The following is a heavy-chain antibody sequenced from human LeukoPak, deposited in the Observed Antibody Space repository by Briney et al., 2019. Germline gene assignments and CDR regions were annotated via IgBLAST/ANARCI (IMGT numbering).Heavy chain of an antibody. CDR3: ARHSSMRSPMTP. J-gene: IGHJ5*02. D-gene: IGHD2/OR15-2a*01. CDR1: GDSISSTTYY. V-gene: IGHV4-39*01. Sequence: PSETLSLTCTVSGDSISSTTYYWAWIRQPPGKGLEWIGSIYYSGTTYYNPSLKSRVLISVDTSTNQFSLKLSSETAAGTAVYYCARHSSMRSPMTPWGQGTLVTVSS. CDR2: IYYSGTT.